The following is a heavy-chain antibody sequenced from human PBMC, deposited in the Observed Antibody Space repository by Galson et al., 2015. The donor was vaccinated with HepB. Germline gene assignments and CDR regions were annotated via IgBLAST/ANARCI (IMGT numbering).Heavy chain of an antibody. Sequence: SVKVSCKASGYTFTSYGISWVRQAPGQGLEWMGWISAYNGNTNYAQKLQGRVTMTTDASTSTAYMELRSLRSDDTAVYYCARDPYYDSSGYISGYYYYGMDVWGQGTTVTVSS. D-gene: IGHD3-22*01. CDR3: ARDPYYDSSGYISGYYYYGMDV. J-gene: IGHJ6*02. CDR1: GYTFTSYG. V-gene: IGHV1-18*01. CDR2: ISAYNGNT.